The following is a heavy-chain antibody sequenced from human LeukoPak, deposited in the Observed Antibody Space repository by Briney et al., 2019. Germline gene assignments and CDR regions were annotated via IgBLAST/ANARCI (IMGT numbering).Heavy chain of an antibody. D-gene: IGHD6-25*01. J-gene: IGHJ4*02. Sequence: GGSLRLSCAASGFTVSSNYMSWVRQAPGKGLEWVSVIYSDGNTYYADSVKGRFTIARDNSKNTVYLQMNSLRAEDTAVYYCATPSGGYWGQGTLVTVSS. CDR1: GFTVSSNY. CDR3: ATPSGGY. V-gene: IGHV3-66*04. CDR2: IYSDGNT.